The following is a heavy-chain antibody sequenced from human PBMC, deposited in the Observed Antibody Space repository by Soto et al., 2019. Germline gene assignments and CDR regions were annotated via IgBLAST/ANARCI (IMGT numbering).Heavy chain of an antibody. CDR1: GDSLSSSSYY. Sequence: SETLSLTCTVSGDSLSSSSYYWGWIRQPPGEGLEWIGSFYYSGTTYYNPSLKSRVTISVDTSKNQLSLKLNSVTAADTAVYYCARPKYSSSSALYDYWGQGTLVTVSS. D-gene: IGHD6-6*01. CDR3: ARPKYSSSSALYDY. V-gene: IGHV4-39*01. CDR2: FYYSGTT. J-gene: IGHJ4*02.